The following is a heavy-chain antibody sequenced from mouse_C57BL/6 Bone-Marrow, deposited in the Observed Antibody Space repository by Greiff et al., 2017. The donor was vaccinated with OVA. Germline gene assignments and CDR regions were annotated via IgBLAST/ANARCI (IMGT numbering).Heavy chain of an antibody. CDR2: IWGGGST. CDR1: GFSLTSYG. Sequence: VKVVESGPGLVAPSQSLSITCTVSGFSLTSYGVDWVRQPPGKGLEWLGVIWGGGSTNYNSALMSRLSISKDNSKSHVFLKMNSLQTDDTAMYYCAKHVRSLGYAMDYWGQGTSVTVSS. J-gene: IGHJ4*01. D-gene: IGHD3-3*01. CDR3: AKHVRSLGYAMDY. V-gene: IGHV2-9*01.